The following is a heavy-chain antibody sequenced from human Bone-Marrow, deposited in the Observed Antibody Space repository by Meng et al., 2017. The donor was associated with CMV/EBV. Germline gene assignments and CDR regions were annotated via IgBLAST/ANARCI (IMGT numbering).Heavy chain of an antibody. J-gene: IGHJ4*02. CDR1: GFSFPSST. Sequence: LSCAASGFSFPSSTMHWVRQAPGKGLGWVAVISYDGINKYHADSVKGRFTISRDNSKNTLYLQVNTLRAEDTAVYYCARDQYRTQLDSWGQGTLVTVSS. D-gene: IGHD6-6*01. CDR2: ISYDGINK. V-gene: IGHV3-30*04. CDR3: ARDQYRTQLDS.